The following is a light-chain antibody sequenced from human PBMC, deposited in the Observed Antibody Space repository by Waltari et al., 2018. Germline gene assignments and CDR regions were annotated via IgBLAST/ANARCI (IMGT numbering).Light chain of an antibody. Sequence: DIEMPQSPLSLPVTPGEPASISCRASQSLLYGNGFNYVDWYLQKPGQSPQLLIYLGSNRASGVSDRFSGSGSGTDFTLKISRVEAGDVGLYYCMQGLQTPYTFGRGTKLEIK. V-gene: IGKV2-28*01. CDR2: LGS. CDR1: QSLLYGNGFNY. J-gene: IGKJ2*01. CDR3: MQGLQTPYT.